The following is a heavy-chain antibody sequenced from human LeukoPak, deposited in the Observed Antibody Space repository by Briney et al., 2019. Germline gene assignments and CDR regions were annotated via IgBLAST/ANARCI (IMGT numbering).Heavy chain of an antibody. CDR1: GFTFSDYG. CDR3: AKDREHMTTVTTLHS. V-gene: IGHV3-23*01. CDR2: IGGRGGST. J-gene: IGHJ5*02. D-gene: IGHD4-17*01. Sequence: AGGTLRLSCAASGFTFSDYGMSWVRQAPGKGLEWVSTIGGRGGSTYYADSVKGRFTISRDNAKNALYLQMNSLRAEDTAVYYCAKDREHMTTVTTLHSWGQGTLVTVSS.